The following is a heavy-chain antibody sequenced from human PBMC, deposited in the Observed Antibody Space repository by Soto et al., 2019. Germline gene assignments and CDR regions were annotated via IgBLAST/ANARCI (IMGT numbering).Heavy chain of an antibody. J-gene: IGHJ3*02. D-gene: IGHD2-2*01. CDR1: GGSISRYY. V-gene: IGHV4-59*08. CDR2: IYYSGST. CDR3: ASSSWTTNAFDI. Sequence: QVQLQESGPGLVKPSETLSLTCTVSGGSISRYYWSWIRQPPGKGLEWIGYIYYSGSTNYNPSLKSRVTISVDASKNQFSLKLSSVTAADTAVYYCASSSWTTNAFDIWGQGTMVTVSS.